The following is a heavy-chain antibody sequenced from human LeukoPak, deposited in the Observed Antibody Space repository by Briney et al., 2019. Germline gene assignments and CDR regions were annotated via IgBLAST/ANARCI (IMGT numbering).Heavy chain of an antibody. CDR1: GFTFINSW. CDR3: ATDLHFGYCTATSCANY. CDR2: IRSTPDDGAT. V-gene: IGHV3-15*01. Sequence: GGSLRLSCAASGFTFINSWMTWVRQAPGRGLEWVGRIRSTPDDGATDYAAPVKGRFTISRDDSKNTLYLQMSSLRTEDTAVYYCATDLHFGYCTATSCANYWGQGTLVTVSS. J-gene: IGHJ4*02. D-gene: IGHD2-2*03.